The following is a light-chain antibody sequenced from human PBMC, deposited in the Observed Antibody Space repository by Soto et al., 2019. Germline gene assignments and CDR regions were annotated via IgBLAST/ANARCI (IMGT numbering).Light chain of an antibody. CDR2: DAS. CDR1: QEISNY. CDR3: QQFYDLPYT. J-gene: IGKJ2*01. Sequence: DIQMTQSPSSLSASVGDRVTITCQASQEISNYVNWYQQKQGKAPNLLVYDASNLQPGVPSRFSGSGSETVFTFTISSLQPEDIATYFGQQFYDLPYTFGQGTKLQIK. V-gene: IGKV1-33*01.